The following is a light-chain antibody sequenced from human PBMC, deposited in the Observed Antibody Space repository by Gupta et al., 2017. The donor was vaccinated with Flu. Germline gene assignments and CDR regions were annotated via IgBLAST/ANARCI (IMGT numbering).Light chain of an antibody. J-gene: IGKJ1*01. CDR3: QRSYSTPWT. Sequence: DIQMTQSPSSLSASVGDRVTITCRASQSISSYLNWYQQKPGKAPKLLIYAASSLQSGVPSRFSGSGSGTDFTLTISMLQPEDFATYYCQRSYSTPWTFGEGTKVEIK. CDR2: AAS. CDR1: QSISSY. V-gene: IGKV1-39*01.